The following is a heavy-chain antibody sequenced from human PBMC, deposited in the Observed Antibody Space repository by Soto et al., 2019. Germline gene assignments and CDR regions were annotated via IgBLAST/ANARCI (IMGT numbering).Heavy chain of an antibody. Sequence: SETLSLTCAVYGGSFRGYYWSWIRQPPGKELEWIGEINHSGSTNYNPSLKSRVTISVDTSKNQFSLKLSSVTAADTAVYYCARHYSQRIIAARLFDYWGQGTLVTVSS. D-gene: IGHD6-6*01. J-gene: IGHJ4*02. V-gene: IGHV4-34*01. CDR1: GGSFRGYY. CDR2: INHSGST. CDR3: ARHYSQRIIAARLFDY.